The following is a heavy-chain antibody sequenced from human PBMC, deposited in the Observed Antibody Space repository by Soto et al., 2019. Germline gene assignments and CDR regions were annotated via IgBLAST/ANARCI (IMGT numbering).Heavy chain of an antibody. Sequence: GGSLRLSCGASGFTFSNAWMSWVRQAPGKGLEWVGRIKSKTDGGTTDYAAPVKGRFTISRDNSKNTLNIQMNNLTAEDTAIYYCARDPFSGGAEGMDVWCQWT. J-gene: IGHJ6*02. CDR2: IKSKTDGGTT. CDR3: ARDPFSGGAEGMDV. CDR1: GFTFSNAW. D-gene: IGHD3-10*01. V-gene: IGHV3-15*01.